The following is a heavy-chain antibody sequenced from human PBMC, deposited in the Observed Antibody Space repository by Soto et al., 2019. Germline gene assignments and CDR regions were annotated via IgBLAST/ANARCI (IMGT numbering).Heavy chain of an antibody. Sequence: PGGSLRLSCAASGFTFSSYGMHWVRQAPGKGLEWVAVIWYDGSNKYYADSVKGRFTISRDNSKNTLYLQMNSLRAEDTAVYYCARDLGLRYNRPTFHYYYYGMDVSGQGTTVTVSS. J-gene: IGHJ6*02. CDR1: GFTFSSYG. CDR3: ARDLGLRYNRPTFHYYYYGMDV. CDR2: IWYDGSNK. V-gene: IGHV3-33*01. D-gene: IGHD3-9*01.